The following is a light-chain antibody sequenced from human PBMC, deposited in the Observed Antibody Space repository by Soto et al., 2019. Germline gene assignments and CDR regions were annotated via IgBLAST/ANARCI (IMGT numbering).Light chain of an antibody. J-gene: IGKJ5*01. CDR2: GIS. CDR1: QSVNSN. V-gene: IGKV3D-15*01. CDR3: QQHGQWPIT. Sequence: EILMTQSPATLSVSPGETATLSFSASQSVNSNYLAWYQQKPGQAPRLLIYGISKRATDIPDRFSGSGSGTEFTLTISSLQPEDFATYYCQQHGQWPITFGQGTRLEIK.